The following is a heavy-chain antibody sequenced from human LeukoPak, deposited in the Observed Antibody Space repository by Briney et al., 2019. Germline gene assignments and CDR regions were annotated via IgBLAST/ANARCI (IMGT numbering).Heavy chain of an antibody. D-gene: IGHD6-13*01. CDR3: AKDIAIAAAGTLPSDY. Sequence: GGSLRLSCADSGFSVTTNDMSWVRQAPGMGLEWVSVIYSGERTYYAASVKGRFTISRDNSKNTLYLQMNSLRAEDTAVYYCAKDIAIAAAGTLPSDYWGQGTLVTVSS. CDR2: IYSGERT. V-gene: IGHV3-53*05. J-gene: IGHJ4*02. CDR1: GFSVTTND.